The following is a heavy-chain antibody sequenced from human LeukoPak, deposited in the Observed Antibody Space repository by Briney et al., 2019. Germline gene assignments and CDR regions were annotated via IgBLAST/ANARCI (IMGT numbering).Heavy chain of an antibody. CDR2: IIPIFGTA. J-gene: IGHJ4*02. D-gene: IGHD3-22*01. CDR3: ASGYYDSSGYPKFDY. V-gene: IGHV1-69*05. CDR1: GGTFSSYA. Sequence: SVKVSCKASGGTFSSYAISWVRQAPGQGLEWMGGIIPIFGTANYAQKFQGRVTITTDESTSTAYMELSSLRSEDTAVYYCASGYYDSSGYPKFDYWGQGTLVTVSS.